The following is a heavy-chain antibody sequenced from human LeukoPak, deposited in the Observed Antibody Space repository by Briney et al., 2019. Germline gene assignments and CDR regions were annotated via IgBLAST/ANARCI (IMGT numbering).Heavy chain of an antibody. D-gene: IGHD2-21*01. Sequence: NSSETLSLTCTVSGGSISSGDYYWSWIRQPPGKGLEWIGYIYYSGSTYYNPSLKSRVTMSVDTSKNQFSLKLSSVTAADTAVYYCAGGIQRFDPWGQGPWSPSPQ. CDR3: AGGIQRFDP. J-gene: IGHJ5*02. CDR1: GGSISSGDYY. CDR2: IYYSGST. V-gene: IGHV4-30-4*08.